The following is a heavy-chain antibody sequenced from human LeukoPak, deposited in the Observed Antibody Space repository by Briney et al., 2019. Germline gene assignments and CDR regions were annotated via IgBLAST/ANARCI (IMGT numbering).Heavy chain of an antibody. CDR2: ISYDGSNK. CDR1: GFTFSSYA. CDR3: ARTDDRYTFGY. Sequence: PGGSLRLSCAASGFTFSSYAMHWVRQAPGKGLEWVAVISYDGSNKYYADSVKGRFTISRDNSKNTLYLQMNSLRAEDTAVYYCARTDDRYTFGYWGQGTLVTVSS. V-gene: IGHV3-30*04. D-gene: IGHD3-22*01. J-gene: IGHJ4*02.